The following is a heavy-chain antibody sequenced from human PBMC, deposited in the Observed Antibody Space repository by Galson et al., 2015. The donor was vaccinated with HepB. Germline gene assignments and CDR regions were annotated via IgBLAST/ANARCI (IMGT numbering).Heavy chain of an antibody. V-gene: IGHV3-43*01. Sequence: SLRLSCAASGFTFDDYTMHWVRQAPGKGLEWVSLISWDGGSTYYADSVKGRFTISRDNSKNSLYLQMNSLRTEDTALYYCAKDGAGTGLVSYNWFDPWGQGTLVTVSS. CDR3: AKDGAGTGLVSYNWFDP. CDR1: GFTFDDYT. D-gene: IGHD1-1*01. CDR2: ISWDGGST. J-gene: IGHJ5*02.